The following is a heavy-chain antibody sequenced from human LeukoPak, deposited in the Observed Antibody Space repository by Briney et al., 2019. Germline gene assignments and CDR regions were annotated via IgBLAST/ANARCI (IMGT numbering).Heavy chain of an antibody. V-gene: IGHV3-21*01. CDR1: GFRFSDYY. J-gene: IGHJ6*02. D-gene: IGHD2-15*01. CDR2: ISSSTHYI. Sequence: PGGSLRLSCAGSGFRFSDYYMNWVRQAPGKGLEWVSSISSSTHYIYYADSVKGRFTISRENAKNSLYLQMNSLRAEDTAVYYCAGDCSGGSCSRYYYYGMDVWGQGTTVTVSS. CDR3: AGDCSGGSCSRYYYYGMDV.